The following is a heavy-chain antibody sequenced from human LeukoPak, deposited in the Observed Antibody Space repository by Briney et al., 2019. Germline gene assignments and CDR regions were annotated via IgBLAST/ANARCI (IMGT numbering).Heavy chain of an antibody. V-gene: IGHV3-23*01. J-gene: IGHJ4*02. D-gene: IGHD4-17*01. CDR3: AKDRTRTTVTTLDY. Sequence: GGSLRLSCAASGITFSSYAISWVRQAPGKGLEWVSGISGSGGSTDYADSVKGRFTISRDNSKNTLYLQMNGLRAEDTAVYYCAKDRTRTTVTTLDYWSQGTLVTVSS. CDR1: GITFSSYA. CDR2: ISGSGGST.